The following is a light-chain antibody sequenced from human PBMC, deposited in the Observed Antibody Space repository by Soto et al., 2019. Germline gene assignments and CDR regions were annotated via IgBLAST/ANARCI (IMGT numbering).Light chain of an antibody. CDR2: DAS. CDR3: QRYNTFSAT. J-gene: IGKJ1*01. V-gene: IGKV1-5*01. Sequence: DIQMTQSPSTLSASVGDRVTITCRASQSISRWLAWYQQKPGKAPKLLIYDASSLESGVPSRFSGRGSGTQFALTFSSMQPDDFPTYHCQRYNTFSATSGPVTNVEIQ. CDR1: QSISRW.